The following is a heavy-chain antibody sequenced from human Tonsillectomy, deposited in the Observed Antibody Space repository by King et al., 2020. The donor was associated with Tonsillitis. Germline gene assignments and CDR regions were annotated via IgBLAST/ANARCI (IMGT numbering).Heavy chain of an antibody. CDR2: IWYDGSNK. CDR3: AREGYYYDSSGSNPFDY. Sequence: VQLVESGGGVVQPGRSLRLSCAASGFTFSGYGMHWGRQAPGKGLEWVAIIWYDGSNKYYADSVKGRFTISRDNSKNTLYLQMNSLRAEDTAVYYCAREGYYYDSSGSNPFDYWGQGTLVTVSS. V-gene: IGHV3-33*01. D-gene: IGHD3-22*01. J-gene: IGHJ4*02. CDR1: GFTFSGYG.